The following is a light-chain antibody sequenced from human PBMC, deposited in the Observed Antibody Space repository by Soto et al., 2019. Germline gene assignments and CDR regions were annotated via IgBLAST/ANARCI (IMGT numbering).Light chain of an antibody. J-gene: IGKJ2*01. CDR3: QQYNNWPRT. V-gene: IGKV3-15*01. CDR2: GAS. Sequence: EIVMTQSPATLSVSPGERATVSCRSSQRVSSNLAWYQQKPGQAPRLLIYGASTRATGIPARFSGSGSGTEFTLTIGSLQSEDFAVYYCQQYNNWPRTFGQGTKLEIK. CDR1: QRVSSN.